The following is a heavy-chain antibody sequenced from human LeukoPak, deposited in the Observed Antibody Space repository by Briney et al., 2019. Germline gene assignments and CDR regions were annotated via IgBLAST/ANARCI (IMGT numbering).Heavy chain of an antibody. CDR1: GFTFSSYA. D-gene: IGHD6-19*01. V-gene: IGHV3-30*04. CDR2: ISYDGSNK. J-gene: IGHJ6*02. Sequence: GGSLRLSCAASGFTFSSYAMHWVRQAPGKGLEWVAVISYDGSNKYYADSVKGRFTISSDNSKNTLYLQMNSLRAEDTAVYYCARDPGIAVAGTDYYYYGMDVWGQGTTVTVSS. CDR3: ARDPGIAVAGTDYYYYGMDV.